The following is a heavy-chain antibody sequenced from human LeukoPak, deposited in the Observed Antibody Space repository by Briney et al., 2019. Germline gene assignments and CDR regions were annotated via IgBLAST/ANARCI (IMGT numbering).Heavy chain of an antibody. J-gene: IGHJ6*03. Sequence: GRSLRLSCAASGFTFDDYAMHWVRQAPGKGLELVSGISWNSGSIGYADSVKGRFTISRDNAKNSLYLQMNSLRAEDMALYYCAKGGVGSYYYYYMDVWGKGTTVTVSS. D-gene: IGHD1-26*01. CDR3: AKGGVGSYYYYYMDV. V-gene: IGHV3-9*03. CDR2: ISWNSGSI. CDR1: GFTFDDYA.